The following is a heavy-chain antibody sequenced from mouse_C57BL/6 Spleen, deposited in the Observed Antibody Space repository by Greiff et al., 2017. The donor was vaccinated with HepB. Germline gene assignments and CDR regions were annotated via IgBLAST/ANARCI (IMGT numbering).Heavy chain of an antibody. Sequence: VQLKESGGGLVKPGGSLKLSCAASGFTFSSYAMSWVRQTPDKRLEWVATISDGGSYTYYPDNVKGRFTISSDNAKNNLYLQMSHLKSEDTAMYYCARPDSNYETWFAYWGQGTLVTVSA. V-gene: IGHV5-4*01. D-gene: IGHD2-5*01. CDR1: GFTFSSYA. CDR2: ISDGGSYT. CDR3: ARPDSNYETWFAY. J-gene: IGHJ3*01.